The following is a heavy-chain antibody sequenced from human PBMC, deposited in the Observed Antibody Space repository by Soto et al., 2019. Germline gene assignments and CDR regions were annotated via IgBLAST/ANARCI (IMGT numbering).Heavy chain of an antibody. V-gene: IGHV4-39*01. CDR2: FYYTGGT. CDR3: ASPRQGNYDFLSGYYALDY. Sequence: SETLSLTCTVSGASISSSRSYWGWVRQPPGKGLEWIVSFYYTGGTYSTYYNPSLKSRVTISVDTSKSQFSLNLRSVTAADTAVYYCASPRQGNYDFLSGYYALDYWCQGTLVTVSS. CDR1: GASISSSRSY. D-gene: IGHD3-3*01. J-gene: IGHJ4*02.